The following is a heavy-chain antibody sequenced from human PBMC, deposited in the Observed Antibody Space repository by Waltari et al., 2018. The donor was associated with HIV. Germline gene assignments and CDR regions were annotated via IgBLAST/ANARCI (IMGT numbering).Heavy chain of an antibody. CDR1: GFTFSSYG. CDR2: IWYDGSNK. V-gene: IGHV3-33*01. J-gene: IGHJ4*02. CDR3: ARDRTSLRYFDWLDY. Sequence: QVQLVESGGGVVQPGRSLRLSCAASGFTFSSYGMHWVRQAPGKGLRWVAVIWYDGSNKYYSDSVKGRFTISRDNSKNTLYLQMNSLRAEDTAVYYCARDRTSLRYFDWLDYWGQGTLVTVSS. D-gene: IGHD3-9*01.